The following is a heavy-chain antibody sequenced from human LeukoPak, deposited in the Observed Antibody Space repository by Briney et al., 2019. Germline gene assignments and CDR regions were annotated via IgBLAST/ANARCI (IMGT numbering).Heavy chain of an antibody. V-gene: IGHV3-30*02. Sequence: GGSLRLSCAAPGFSFSSYGMHWVRQAPGKGLEWVAFIRYDGSNKYYADSVKGRFTISRDNSKNTLYLQMNSLRGEDTAVYYCAKDLKPEIVATITDWGQRTLVTVSS. CDR1: GFSFSSYG. J-gene: IGHJ4*02. CDR2: IRYDGSNK. CDR3: AKDLKPEIVATITD. D-gene: IGHD5-12*01.